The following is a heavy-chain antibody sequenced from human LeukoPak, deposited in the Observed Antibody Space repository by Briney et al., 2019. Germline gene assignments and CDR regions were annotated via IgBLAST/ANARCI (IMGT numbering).Heavy chain of an antibody. D-gene: IGHD2-2*01. CDR2: IYYSGTT. V-gene: IGHV4-59*01. CDR3: ARHSGTCSSTSCALDY. J-gene: IGHJ4*02. CDR1: GGSISYYY. Sequence: NPSETLSLTCTVPGGSISYYYWSWIRQSPGKGLEWIGYIYYSGTTNYNPSLKSRVTISVDTSKNQFSLQLRSVTAADTAVYYCARHSGTCSSTSCALDYWGQGTLVTVSS.